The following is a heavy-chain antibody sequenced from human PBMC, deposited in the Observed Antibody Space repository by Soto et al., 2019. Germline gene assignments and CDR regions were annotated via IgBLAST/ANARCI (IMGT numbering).Heavy chain of an antibody. D-gene: IGHD3-22*01. V-gene: IGHV4-30-4*01. Sequence: PSETLSLTCTVSGGSISIDDYYWSWIRQPPGKGLEWIGYIYYSGITDYNPSLKRRTSISVDTSKNEFSLRLNSVTVADTAVYYCARAYWYDNSGNSFNYWGQGTLVTVSS. CDR3: ARAYWYDNSGNSFNY. CDR2: IYYSGIT. CDR1: GGSISIDDYY. J-gene: IGHJ4*02.